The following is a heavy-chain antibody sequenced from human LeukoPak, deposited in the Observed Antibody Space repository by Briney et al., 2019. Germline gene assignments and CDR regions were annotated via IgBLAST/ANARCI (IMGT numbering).Heavy chain of an antibody. D-gene: IGHD4-11*01. CDR1: GGSISSGSYY. CDR3: ARGTLQSYYYYMDV. Sequence: PSQTLSLTCTVSGGSISSGSYYWSWIRQPAGKGLEWIGRIYTSGSTNYNPSLKSRVTISVDTSKNQFSLKLSSVTAADTAVYYCARGTLQSYYYYMDVWGKGTTVTVSS. J-gene: IGHJ6*03. CDR2: IYTSGST. V-gene: IGHV4-61*02.